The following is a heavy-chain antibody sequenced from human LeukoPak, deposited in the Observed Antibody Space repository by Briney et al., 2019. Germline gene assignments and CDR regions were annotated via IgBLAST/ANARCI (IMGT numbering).Heavy chain of an antibody. CDR3: AKKGLTTVIPFDY. Sequence: PGRSLRLSCAASGFTFSSYGMHWVRQAPGKGLEWVAVISYVGSNKYYADSVKGRFTISRDNSKNTLYLQMNSLRAEDTAVYYCAKKGLTTVIPFDYWGQGTLVTVSS. V-gene: IGHV3-30*18. D-gene: IGHD4-17*01. CDR2: ISYVGSNK. J-gene: IGHJ4*02. CDR1: GFTFSSYG.